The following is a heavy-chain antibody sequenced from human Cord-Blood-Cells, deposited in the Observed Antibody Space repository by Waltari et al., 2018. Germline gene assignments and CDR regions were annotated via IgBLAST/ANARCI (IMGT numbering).Heavy chain of an antibody. CDR1: GYTFTSYD. J-gene: IGHJ4*02. Sequence: QVQLVQSGAEVKKPGASVKLSCKASGYTFTSYDVNWVRQASGQGIEWMGLMNPNSDNTSYAKKFQSRVTITRNTSISTAYMELSSLRSEDTAVYYCARGLAVDYWGQGTLVTVSS. V-gene: IGHV1-8*03. D-gene: IGHD6-19*01. CDR3: ARGLAVDY. CDR2: MNPNSDNT.